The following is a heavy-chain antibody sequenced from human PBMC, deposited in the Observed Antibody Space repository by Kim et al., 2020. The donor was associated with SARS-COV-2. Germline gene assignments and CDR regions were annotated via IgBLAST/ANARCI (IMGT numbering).Heavy chain of an antibody. CDR1: GFTVSSNY. Sequence: GGSLRLSCAASGFTVSSNYMSWVRQAPGKGLEWVSVIYSGGSTYYADSVKGRFTISRDNSKNTLYLQMNSLRAEDTAVYYCALIWWELPSAGYYGMDVWGQGTTVTVSS. D-gene: IGHD1-26*01. J-gene: IGHJ6*02. CDR2: IYSGGST. V-gene: IGHV3-66*01. CDR3: ALIWWELPSAGYYGMDV.